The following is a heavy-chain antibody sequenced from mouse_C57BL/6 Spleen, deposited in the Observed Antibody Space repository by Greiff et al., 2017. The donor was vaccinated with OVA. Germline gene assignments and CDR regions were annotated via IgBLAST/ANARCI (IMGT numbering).Heavy chain of an antibody. D-gene: IGHD1-1*01. Sequence: DVKLVESGGGLVKPGGSLKLSCAASGFTFSSYAMSWVRQTPEKRLEWVATISDGGSYTYYPDNVKGRFTISRDNAKNNLYLQMSHLKSEDTAMYYCARDGSYYGSSWGYWGQGTTLTVSS. J-gene: IGHJ2*01. CDR3: ARDGSYYGSSWGY. V-gene: IGHV5-4*01. CDR2: ISDGGSYT. CDR1: GFTFSSYA.